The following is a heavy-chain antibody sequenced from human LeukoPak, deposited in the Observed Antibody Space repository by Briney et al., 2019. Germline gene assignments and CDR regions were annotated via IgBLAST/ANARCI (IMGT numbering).Heavy chain of an antibody. D-gene: IGHD3-10*01. Sequence: PSETLSPTCTVSGGSIRSYYWSWIRQPPGKGLEWIGYIYTSGSTSYNPSLKSRVTISLDTSKNQFSLNLSSVTAADTALYYCARHPLLGSYWYFDLWGRGTLVTVSS. CDR2: IYTSGST. V-gene: IGHV4-4*09. J-gene: IGHJ2*01. CDR1: GGSIRSYY. CDR3: ARHPLLGSYWYFDL.